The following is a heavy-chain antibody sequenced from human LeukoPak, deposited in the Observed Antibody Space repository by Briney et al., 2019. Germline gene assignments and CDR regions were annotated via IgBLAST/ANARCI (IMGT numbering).Heavy chain of an antibody. CDR1: GYTFTTYA. J-gene: IGHJ5*02. CDR2: INAGNGDA. CDR3: GKSAPSGFDP. Sequence: GASVKVSCKASGYTFTTYAIHRVRQAPGRSLEWMGRINAGNGDAKYSQNFHDRITITRDTSASTVYMELTSLRSEDTAVYYCGKSAPSGFDPWGQETLVTVSS. V-gene: IGHV1-3*01.